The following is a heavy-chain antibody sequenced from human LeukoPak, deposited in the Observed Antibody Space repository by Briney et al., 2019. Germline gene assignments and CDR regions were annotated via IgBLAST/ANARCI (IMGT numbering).Heavy chain of an antibody. CDR2: INPNSGGT. D-gene: IGHD6-19*01. Sequence: ASVKVSCKASGGTFSSYAITWVRQAPGQGLEWMGWINPNSGGTKYAQKFQGRVTMTRDTSISTAYMELSRLRSDDTAVYYCARAIYSSGSFTDYWGQGTLVTVPS. CDR1: GGTFSSYA. CDR3: ARAIYSSGSFTDY. V-gene: IGHV1-2*02. J-gene: IGHJ4*02.